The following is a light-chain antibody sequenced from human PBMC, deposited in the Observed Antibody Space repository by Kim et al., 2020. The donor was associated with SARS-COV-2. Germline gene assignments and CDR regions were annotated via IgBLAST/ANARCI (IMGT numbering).Light chain of an antibody. Sequence: EIVLTQSPATLSLSPGERATLSCRASQSVSSYLAWYQQKPGQAPRLLIYDTSNRATGIPARFSGSGSVTDFTLTISSLGPEDFAVYYCQQSKDWPLTFGGGTKVDIK. CDR3: QQSKDWPLT. CDR2: DTS. CDR1: QSVSSY. J-gene: IGKJ4*01. V-gene: IGKV3-11*01.